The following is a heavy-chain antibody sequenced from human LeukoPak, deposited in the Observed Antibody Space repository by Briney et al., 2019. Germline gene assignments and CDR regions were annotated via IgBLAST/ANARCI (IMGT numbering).Heavy chain of an antibody. CDR2: ISSTSRTI. J-gene: IGHJ4*02. CDR3: ATSTAFDY. D-gene: IGHD5-18*01. V-gene: IGHV3-48*01. CDR1: GFTFSNYS. Sequence: GGSLRLSCVASGFTFSNYSMNWVRQAPGKGLEWVSYISSTSRTIYYVDSVKGRFTASRDNAKNSLYLQMNSLRAEGTAVYYCATSTAFDYWGRGTLVTVSS.